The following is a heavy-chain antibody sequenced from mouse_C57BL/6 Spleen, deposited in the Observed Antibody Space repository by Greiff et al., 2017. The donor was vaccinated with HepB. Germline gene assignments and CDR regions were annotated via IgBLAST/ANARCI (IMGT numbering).Heavy chain of an antibody. V-gene: IGHV1-69*01. CDR3: ASGGGYWYFDV. CDR2: IDPSDSYT. J-gene: IGHJ1*03. Sequence: QVQLKQPGAELVMPGASVKLSCKASGYTFTSYWMHWVKQRPGQGLEWIGEIDPSDSYTNYNQKFKGKSTLTVDKSSSTAYMQLSSLTSEDSAVYYCASGGGYWYFDVWGTGTTVTVSS. CDR1: GYTFTSYW.